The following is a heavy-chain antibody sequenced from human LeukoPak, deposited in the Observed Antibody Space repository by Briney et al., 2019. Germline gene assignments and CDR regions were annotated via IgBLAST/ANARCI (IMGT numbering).Heavy chain of an antibody. D-gene: IGHD2-2*01. V-gene: IGHV4-39*07. Sequence: SETLSLTCNVSGGSISSTSYYWAWIRQPPGKGLEWLGEINHSGSTNYNPSLKSRVTISVDTSKNQFSLKLSSVTAADTAVYYCARFPIVVVPAASRGAFDIWGQGTMVTVSS. CDR3: ARFPIVVVPAASRGAFDI. CDR1: GGSISSTSYY. J-gene: IGHJ3*02. CDR2: INHSGST.